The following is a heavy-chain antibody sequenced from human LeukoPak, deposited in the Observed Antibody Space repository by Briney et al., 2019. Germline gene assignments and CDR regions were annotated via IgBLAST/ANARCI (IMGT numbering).Heavy chain of an antibody. CDR2: ISYDGSLK. D-gene: IGHD1-26*01. CDR3: ARDGGSGSYYFDY. CDR1: RFTFKSYA. J-gene: IGHJ4*02. Sequence: GRSLRLSCVASRFTFKSYAMHWVRQAPGKGLEWVALISYDGSLKSHTDSVQGRFTISRDNSKNSLYLQMNSLRAEDTAVYYCARDGGSGSYYFDYWGQGTLVTVSS. V-gene: IGHV3-30*04.